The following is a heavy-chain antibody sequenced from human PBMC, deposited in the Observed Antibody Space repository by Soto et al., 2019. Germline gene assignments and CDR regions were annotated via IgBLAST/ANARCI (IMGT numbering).Heavy chain of an antibody. V-gene: IGHV3-30*18. J-gene: IGHJ4*02. CDR1: GFTFSSYG. CDR2: ISYDGSNK. CDR3: AKDLVGATYY. D-gene: IGHD1-26*01. Sequence: PGGSLRLSCAASGFTFSSYGMHWVRQAPGKGLEWVAVISYDGSNKYYADSVKGRFTISRDNSKNTLYLQMNSLRVEDTAVYYCAKDLVGATYYWGQGTLVTVSS.